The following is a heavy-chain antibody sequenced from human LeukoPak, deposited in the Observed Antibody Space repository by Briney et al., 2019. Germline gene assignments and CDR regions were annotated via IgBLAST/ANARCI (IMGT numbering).Heavy chain of an antibody. Sequence: ASVKVSCKASGGTFSSYAISWVRQAPGQGLEWMGGIIPIFGTANYAQKFQGRVTITADESTSTAYMELSSLRSGDTAVYYCARDGEVLLWYWGQGTLVTVSS. V-gene: IGHV1-69*13. CDR1: GGTFSSYA. CDR3: ARDGEVLLWY. CDR2: IIPIFGTA. D-gene: IGHD3-10*01. J-gene: IGHJ4*02.